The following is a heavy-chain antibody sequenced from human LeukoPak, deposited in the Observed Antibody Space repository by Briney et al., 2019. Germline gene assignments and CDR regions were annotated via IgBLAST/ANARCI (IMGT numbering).Heavy chain of an antibody. J-gene: IGHJ5*02. D-gene: IGHD3-10*01. CDR1: GYTFTSYY. V-gene: IGHV1-46*01. CDR3: ARDRPYGSGSYYNGWFDP. Sequence: ASVKVSCKASGYTFTSYYMHWVRQAPGQGLEWMGIINPSGGSTSYAQKFQGRVTMTRDMSTSTVYMELSSLRSEDTAVYYCARDRPYGSGSYYNGWFDPWGQGTLVTVSS. CDR2: INPSGGST.